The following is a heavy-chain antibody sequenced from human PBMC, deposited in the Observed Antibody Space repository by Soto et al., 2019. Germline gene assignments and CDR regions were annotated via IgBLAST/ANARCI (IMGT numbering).Heavy chain of an antibody. CDR3: AREGSHCSGGSCYSSY. J-gene: IGHJ4*02. CDR2: IIPILGIA. V-gene: IGHV1-69*08. Sequence: QVQLVQSGAEVKKPGSSVKVSCKASGGTFSSYTISWVRQAPGQGLEWMGRIIPILGIANYAQKFQGRVTIPADKSTSTAYMELNSLRSEDTAVYYCAREGSHCSGGSCYSSYWGQGTLVTVSS. CDR1: GGTFSSYT. D-gene: IGHD2-15*01.